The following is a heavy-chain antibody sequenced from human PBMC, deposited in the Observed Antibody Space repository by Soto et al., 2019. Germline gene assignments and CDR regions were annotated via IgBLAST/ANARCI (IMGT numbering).Heavy chain of an antibody. CDR3: ARERAPDIRFDS. Sequence: QVQLVESGGGLVKPGGSLRLSCAASGFTFTDYYMSWIRQIPGKGLEWISYISVRGYVIHYIDSVKGRFTISRDNAKNSLFPRMDSLRVEDSAIYYCARERAPDIRFDSWGQGTLVTVSS. V-gene: IGHV3-11*01. J-gene: IGHJ5*01. CDR2: ISVRGYVI. CDR1: GFTFTDYY. D-gene: IGHD5-12*01.